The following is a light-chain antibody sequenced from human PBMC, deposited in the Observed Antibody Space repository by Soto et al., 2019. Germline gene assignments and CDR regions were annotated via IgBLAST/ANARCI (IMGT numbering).Light chain of an antibody. J-gene: IGKJ1*01. V-gene: IGKV3D-20*02. CDR1: QSVSSSY. CDR2: GAS. Sequence: EIVLTQSPGTLSLSPGERATLSCRASQSVSSSYLAWYQQKPGQAPRLLIYGASSRATGIPDRFSGSGSGTDFTLTISRLEPEDFAVYYCQQRSNWPPLTFGQGTKVDI. CDR3: QQRSNWPPLT.